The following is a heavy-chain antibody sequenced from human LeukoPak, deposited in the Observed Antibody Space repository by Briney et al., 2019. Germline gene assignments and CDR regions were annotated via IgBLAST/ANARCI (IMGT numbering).Heavy chain of an antibody. CDR3: ARSLMVRAPLGGFDP. Sequence: SETLSLTCTVSGGSISSYYWSWIRQPPGKGLEWIGYIYYSGSTNYNPSLKSRVTMSVDTSKNQFSLKLSSVTAADTAVYYCARSLMVRAPLGGFDPWGQGTLVTVSS. CDR1: GGSISSYY. V-gene: IGHV4-59*08. CDR2: IYYSGST. D-gene: IGHD3-10*01. J-gene: IGHJ5*02.